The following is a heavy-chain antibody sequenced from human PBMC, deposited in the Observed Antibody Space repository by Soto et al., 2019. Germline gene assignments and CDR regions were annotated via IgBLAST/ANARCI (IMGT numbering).Heavy chain of an antibody. Sequence: GGSLRLSCAVSGFTFDDNAMHWVRQAPEKGLEWVSGINWKSDIGYADSVKGRFTISRDNAENSLYLQMNSLRAEDTALYYCAISQDRGGRTTFIYWGQGTRSPSHQ. J-gene: IGHJ4*02. V-gene: IGHV3-9*01. D-gene: IGHD3-16*01. CDR2: INWKSDI. CDR1: GFTFDDNA. CDR3: AISQDRGGRTTFIY.